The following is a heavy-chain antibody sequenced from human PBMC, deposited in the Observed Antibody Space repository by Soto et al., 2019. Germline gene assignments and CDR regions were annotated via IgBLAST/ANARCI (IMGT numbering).Heavy chain of an antibody. J-gene: IGHJ6*02. CDR2: INPSGGST. CDR1: GYTFTSYY. D-gene: IGHD6-6*01. Sequence: GASVKVSCKASGYTFTSYYMHWVRQAPGQGLEWMGIINPSGGSTSYAQKLQGRVTMTRDTSTSTVYMEMSSLRSEDTAVYYCARDFRIAARPDYYYYGMDVWGQGTTVTVSS. V-gene: IGHV1-46*01. CDR3: ARDFRIAARPDYYYYGMDV.